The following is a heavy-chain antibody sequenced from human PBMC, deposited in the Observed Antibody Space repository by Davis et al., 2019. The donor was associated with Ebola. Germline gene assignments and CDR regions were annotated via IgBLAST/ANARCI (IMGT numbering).Heavy chain of an antibody. CDR3: ARELPYGALDY. V-gene: IGHV3-30-3*01. J-gene: IGHJ4*02. D-gene: IGHD4-17*01. CDR2: ISYDGSNK. CDR1: GFTFSSYA. Sequence: PGGSLRLSCAASGFTFSSYAMHWVRQAPGKGLEWVAVISYDGSNKYYADSVKGRFTISRDNSKNTLYLQMNSLRAEDTAVYYCARELPYGALDYWGQGTLVTVSS.